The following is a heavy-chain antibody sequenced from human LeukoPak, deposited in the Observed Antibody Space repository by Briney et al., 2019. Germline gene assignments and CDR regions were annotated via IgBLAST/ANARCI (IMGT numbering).Heavy chain of an antibody. V-gene: IGHV4-59*01. CDR1: GGSISSYY. Sequence: SETLSLTRTVSGGSISSYYWSWIRQPPGKGLEWIGYIYYSGSTNCNPSLKSRVTMSLDTSKNQFSLKLRSVTAADTAVYYCARGLITMIVSYGMDVWGQGTTVTVSS. CDR3: ARGLITMIVSYGMDV. D-gene: IGHD3-22*01. CDR2: IYYSGST. J-gene: IGHJ6*02.